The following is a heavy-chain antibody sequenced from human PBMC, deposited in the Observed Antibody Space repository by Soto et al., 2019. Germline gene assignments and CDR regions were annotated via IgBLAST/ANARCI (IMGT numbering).Heavy chain of an antibody. CDR2: INSDGSST. Sequence: EVQVVESGGGLVQPGGSLRLSCVASGFTFSNYWMHWVRQTPGKGLVWVSRINSDGSSTRYAGSVKGRFTISRDNAKNTLYLQMNSPRAEDTAVYYCARQLGVGRDYWGQGTLVTVSS. CDR3: ARQLGVGRDY. J-gene: IGHJ4*02. V-gene: IGHV3-74*01. CDR1: GFTFSNYW. D-gene: IGHD6-13*01.